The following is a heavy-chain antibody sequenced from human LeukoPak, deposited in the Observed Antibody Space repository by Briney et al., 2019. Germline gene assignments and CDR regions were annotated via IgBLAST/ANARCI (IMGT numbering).Heavy chain of an antibody. D-gene: IGHD4-23*01. V-gene: IGHV4-39*07. J-gene: IGHJ4*02. Sequence: SETLSLTCTVSGGSISSSSYYWGWIRQPPGKGLEWIGSIYHSGSTYYNPSLKSRVTISVDRSKNQFSLKLSSVTAADTAVYYCAREVTLPSYYFDYWGQGTLVTVSS. CDR3: AREVTLPSYYFDY. CDR1: GGSISSSSYY. CDR2: IYHSGST.